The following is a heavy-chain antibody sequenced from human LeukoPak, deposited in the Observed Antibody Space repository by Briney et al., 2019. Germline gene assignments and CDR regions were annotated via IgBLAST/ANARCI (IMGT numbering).Heavy chain of an antibody. D-gene: IGHD5-12*01. CDR3: ARGLNSGWYVDY. Sequence: SEILSLTCTVSGGSVSSGSYYWSWIRQPPGKGLEWIGYIYYSGSTNYNPSLKSRVTISVDTSKNQFSLKLSSVTAADTAVYYCARGLNSGWYVDYWGQGTLVTVSS. CDR1: GGSVSSGSYY. CDR2: IYYSGST. V-gene: IGHV4-61*01. J-gene: IGHJ4*02.